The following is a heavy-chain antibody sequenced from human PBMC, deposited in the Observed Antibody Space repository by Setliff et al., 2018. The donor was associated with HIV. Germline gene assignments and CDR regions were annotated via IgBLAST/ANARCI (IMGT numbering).Heavy chain of an antibody. V-gene: IGHV3-7*05. CDR3: ATDCAVVGGTGSLDS. J-gene: IGHJ4*02. CDR1: GFTFSTYW. CDR2: IKQGGSEK. Sequence: GGSLRLSCAASGFTFSTYWMSWVRQAPGKGLEWVANIKQGGSEKNYMDSVKGRFTLSRDNAKNSLYLQMNSLRVEDTAVYYCATDCAVVGGTGSLDSWGQGTLVTVSS. D-gene: IGHD1-26*01.